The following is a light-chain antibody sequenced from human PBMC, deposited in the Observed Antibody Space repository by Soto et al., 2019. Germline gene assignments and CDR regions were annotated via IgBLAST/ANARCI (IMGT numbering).Light chain of an antibody. Sequence: QSVLTQPASVSGSAGQSITISCSGTMRDVGAYNLVSWYQQHPGTAPKLIIYEVRNRPSGISSRISGSRSGNTASLTISGLQPEDEGDYYCSAYTARSTLVFGGGTKLTVL. V-gene: IGLV2-14*01. CDR1: MRDVGAYNL. J-gene: IGLJ3*02. CDR2: EVR. CDR3: SAYTARSTLV.